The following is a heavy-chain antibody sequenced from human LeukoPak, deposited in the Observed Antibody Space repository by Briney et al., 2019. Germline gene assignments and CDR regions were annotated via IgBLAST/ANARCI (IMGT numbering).Heavy chain of an antibody. D-gene: IGHD6-19*01. J-gene: IGHJ3*02. CDR2: ISSSGSTI. CDR1: GFTFSSYS. V-gene: IGHV3-48*04. CDR3: AREPSSGWYAAHDAFDI. Sequence: GGSLRLSCAASGFTFSSYSMNWVRQAPGKGLEGVSYISSSGSTIYYADSVKGRFTISRDNAKNSLYLQMNSLRAEDTAVYYCAREPSSGWYAAHDAFDIWGQGTMVTVSS.